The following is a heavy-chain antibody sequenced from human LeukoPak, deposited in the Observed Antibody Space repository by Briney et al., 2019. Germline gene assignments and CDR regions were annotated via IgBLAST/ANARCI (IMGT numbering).Heavy chain of an antibody. CDR1: GFTFSSYA. CDR3: AKRLVPMARGVPAVNYYGMDV. Sequence: GGSLRLSCAASGFTFSSYAMSWVRQAPGKGLEWVSAISGSGGSTYYADSVKGRFTISRDNSKNTLYLQMNSLRAEDTAVYYCAKRLVPMARGVPAVNYYGMDVWGQGTTVTVSS. V-gene: IGHV3-23*01. CDR2: ISGSGGST. J-gene: IGHJ6*02. D-gene: IGHD3-10*01.